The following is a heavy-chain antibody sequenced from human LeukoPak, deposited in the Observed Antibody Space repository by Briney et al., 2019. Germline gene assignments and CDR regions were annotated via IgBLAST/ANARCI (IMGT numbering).Heavy chain of an antibody. V-gene: IGHV1-46*01. J-gene: IGHJ3*02. CDR3: AREFRGAPHAFDI. Sequence: ASVKVSCKASGYTFTSYYMHWVRQAPGQGLEWVGIINPSGGSTSYAQKFQGRVTMTRDTSTSTVYMELSSLRSEDTAVYYCAREFRGAPHAFDIWGQGTMVTVSS. D-gene: IGHD3-10*01. CDR2: INPSGGST. CDR1: GYTFTSYY.